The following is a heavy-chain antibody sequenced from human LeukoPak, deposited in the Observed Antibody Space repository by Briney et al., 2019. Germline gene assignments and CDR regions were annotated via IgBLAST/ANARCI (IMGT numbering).Heavy chain of an antibody. D-gene: IGHD3-3*01. V-gene: IGHV1-2*02. CDR3: AKDLDIRFVEIDP. CDR2: INPNSGDT. CDR1: GYTFTGYY. Sequence: EASVKVSCKASGYTFTGYYIHWVRQAPGQGLEWMGWINPNSGDTNYAQRFQGRVTMARDTSISTAYMELTRLRYDDTAVYYCAKDLDIRFVEIDPWGQGTLVTISS. J-gene: IGHJ5*02.